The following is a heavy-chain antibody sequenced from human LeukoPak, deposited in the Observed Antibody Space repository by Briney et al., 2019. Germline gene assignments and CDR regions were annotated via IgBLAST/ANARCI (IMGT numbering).Heavy chain of an antibody. CDR1: GGTFSSYA. Sequence: ASVKVSCKASGGTFSSYAISWVRQAPGQGLEWMGRIIPILGIANYAQKFQGRVTITADKSTSTAYMELSSLRSEDTAVYYCASAPGYSSGWSSYYYYGMDVWGQGTTVTVSS. D-gene: IGHD6-19*01. CDR2: IIPILGIA. J-gene: IGHJ6*02. CDR3: ASAPGYSSGWSSYYYYGMDV. V-gene: IGHV1-69*04.